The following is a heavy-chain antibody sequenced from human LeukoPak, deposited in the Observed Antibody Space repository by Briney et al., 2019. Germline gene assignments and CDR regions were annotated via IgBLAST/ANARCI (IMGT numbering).Heavy chain of an antibody. V-gene: IGHV3-30-3*01. CDR1: GFTFPNAW. D-gene: IGHD3-22*01. J-gene: IGHJ1*01. Sequence: GGSLRLSCAASGFTFPNAWMNWVRQAPGKGLEWVAVISYDGSNKYYADSVKGRFTISRDNSKNTLYLQMNSLRAEDTAVYYCARDSSGYSAEYFQHWGQGTLVTVSS. CDR3: ARDSSGYSAEYFQH. CDR2: ISYDGSNK.